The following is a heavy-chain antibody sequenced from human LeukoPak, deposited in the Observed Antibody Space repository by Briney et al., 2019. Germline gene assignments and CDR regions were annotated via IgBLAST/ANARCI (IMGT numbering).Heavy chain of an antibody. CDR1: GYTFTRYC. V-gene: IGHV1-18*01. CDR3: ARDDGWELPSTWFDP. Sequence: GASVKVSCKASGYTFTRYCISWVRQAPGQGLEWMGWISAYNGNTNYAQKLQGRVTLTTATSPSTAYMELTSLRSDDPAVYYCARDDGWELPSTWFDPWSQGTLLT. J-gene: IGHJ5*02. CDR2: ISAYNGNT. D-gene: IGHD1-26*01.